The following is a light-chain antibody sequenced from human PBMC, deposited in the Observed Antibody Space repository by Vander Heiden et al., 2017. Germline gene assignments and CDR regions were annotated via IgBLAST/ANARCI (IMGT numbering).Light chain of an antibody. J-gene: IGKJ3*01. CDR1: HDIKNY. V-gene: IGKV1-33*01. CDR2: EAS. CDR3: QQYENLFT. Sequence: DIQMTQSPSSLSASIGDRVTITCQASHDIKNYLTWYQQKPGKAPKVLSYEASKWEIGGQARVSGRGDGEQWKGTSRSRQTEEGATYYCQQYENLFTFGPGTKVEIK.